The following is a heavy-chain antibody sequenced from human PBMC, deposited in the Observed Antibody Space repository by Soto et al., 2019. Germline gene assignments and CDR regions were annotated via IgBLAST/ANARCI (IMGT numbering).Heavy chain of an antibody. CDR2: IIPIFGTA. CDR1: GGTFSSYA. V-gene: IGHV1-69*13. D-gene: IGHD4-17*01. CDR3: ARVFHLRMTTAKGAFDI. Sequence: SVKVSCKASGGTFSSYAISWVRQAPGQGLEWIGGIIPIFGTANYAQKFQGRVTITADESTSTAYMELSSLRSEDTAVYYCARVFHLRMTTAKGAFDIWGQGTMVTVS. J-gene: IGHJ3*02.